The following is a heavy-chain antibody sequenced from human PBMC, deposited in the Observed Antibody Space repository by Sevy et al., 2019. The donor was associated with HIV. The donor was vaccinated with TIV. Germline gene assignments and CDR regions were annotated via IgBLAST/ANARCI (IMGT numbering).Heavy chain of an antibody. D-gene: IGHD3-10*01. J-gene: IGHJ6*02. CDR1: GFTLGDYA. CDR2: IRIPVYGGTP. CDR3: IRDYYGSGYGMDV. V-gene: IGHV3-49*04. Sequence: GGSLRLSCTASGFTLGDYAVSWVRQAPGKGLEWVGFIRIPVYGGTPDYAASVKGRFTLLRDDSKNIAYLQMNSLKNEDTGVYYCIRDYYGSGYGMDVWGQGTTVTVSS.